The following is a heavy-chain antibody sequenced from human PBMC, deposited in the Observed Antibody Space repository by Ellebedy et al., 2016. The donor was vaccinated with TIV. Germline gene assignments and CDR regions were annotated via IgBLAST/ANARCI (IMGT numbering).Heavy chain of an antibody. CDR2: AYYNGST. CDR1: GGYISSNF. V-gene: IGHV4-59*08. D-gene: IGHD2-21*01. CDR3: ARHDPGGPVRALAIPYFDY. J-gene: IGHJ4*02. Sequence: SETLSLTCTVSGGYISSNFWGWIRQPPGKGLEWIGYAYYNGSTNYSPSLESRVTISLDTSKNQFSVKLSSVTAADTAVYYCARHDPGGPVRALAIPYFDYWGQGILVTVSS.